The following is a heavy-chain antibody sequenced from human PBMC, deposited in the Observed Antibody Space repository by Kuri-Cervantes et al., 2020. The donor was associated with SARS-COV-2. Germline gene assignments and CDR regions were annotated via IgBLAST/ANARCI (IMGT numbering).Heavy chain of an antibody. J-gene: IGHJ4*02. Sequence: GESLKIFCAATGFTFNNYAMHWVRQTPGEGLEWVAITSYDGTSKYYADSVKGRFTISRDNSKNTLYLQMNNLRGDDTAVYFCARGRVGVQDFWVQGTLVTGYS. CDR3: ARGRVGVQDF. D-gene: IGHD2-21*01. CDR1: GFTFNNYA. CDR2: TSYDGTSK. V-gene: IGHV3-30-3*01.